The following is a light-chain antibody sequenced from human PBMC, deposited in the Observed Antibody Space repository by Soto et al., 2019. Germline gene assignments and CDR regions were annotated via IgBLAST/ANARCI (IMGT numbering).Light chain of an antibody. J-gene: IGLJ2*01. Sequence: QSVLTQPASVSGSPGQSITISCTGASSDFGDYNYGSWYQQHPGKVPKLIFYDVTSRPSGVSFRCSGSKSDNTASLTISGLQAEDEADYYCRSYTTSNTQVFGGGTKLTVL. CDR1: SSDFGDYNY. CDR3: RSYTTSNTQV. CDR2: DVT. V-gene: IGLV2-14*01.